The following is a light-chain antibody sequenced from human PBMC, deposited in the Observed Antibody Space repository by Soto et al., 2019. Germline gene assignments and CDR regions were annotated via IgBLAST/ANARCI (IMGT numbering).Light chain of an antibody. V-gene: IGLV2-23*02. J-gene: IGLJ7*01. CDR1: SSDVGSHNL. Sequence: QSALTQPASVSGSPGQSITISCTGTSSDVGSHNLVSWYQQHPGQAPKLMIYAVSKRPLGVSARFSASKSGNTASLSISGHSAADAADIYCCSYGGSRAVFGGGTQLTVL. CDR3: CSYGGSRAV. CDR2: AVS.